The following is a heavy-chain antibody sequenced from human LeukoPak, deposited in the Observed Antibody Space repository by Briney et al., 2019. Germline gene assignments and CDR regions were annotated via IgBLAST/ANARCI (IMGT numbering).Heavy chain of an antibody. CDR1: GGSISSYY. D-gene: IGHD3-22*01. J-gene: IGHJ3*02. CDR3: ARGSDYCDSSGSVDAFDI. CDR2: IYYSGST. Sequence: SETLSLTCTASGGSISSYYWSWIQQPPGKGLEWIGYIYYSGSTNYNPSLKSRVTISVDTSKNQFSLKLSSVTAADTAVYYCARGSDYCDSSGSVDAFDIWGQGTMVTVSS. V-gene: IGHV4-59*01.